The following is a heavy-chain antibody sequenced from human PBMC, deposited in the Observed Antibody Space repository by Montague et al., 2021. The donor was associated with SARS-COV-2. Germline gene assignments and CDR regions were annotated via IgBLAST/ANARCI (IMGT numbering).Heavy chain of an antibody. V-gene: IGHV6-1*01. CDR3: ARAERGSCGDGNCYQYFFNY. D-gene: IGHD2-15*01. Sequence: CAISGDSVSTNSGTWNWVRLSPSRGLEWLGRTYYRSEWYSDYPVSVKSRISINPDTSKNQFSLQLNSVTPEDTAVYYCARAERGSCGDGNCYQYFFNYRGQGTLLTVSS. J-gene: IGHJ4*02. CDR1: GDSVSTNSGT. CDR2: TYYRSEWYS.